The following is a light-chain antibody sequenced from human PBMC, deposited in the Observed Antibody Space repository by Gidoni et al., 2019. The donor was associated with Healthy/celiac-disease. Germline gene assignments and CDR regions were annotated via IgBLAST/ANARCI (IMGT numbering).Light chain of an antibody. Sequence: DIQMTQSPCSLSASVGDRVTIPCQASQDISNYLNWYQQKPGKAPKLLIYDASHLETGVPSRFSGSGSGTDFTFTIRSLQPEDIATYYCHQYDPLTFGPGTKVDIK. J-gene: IGKJ3*01. V-gene: IGKV1-33*01. CDR1: QDISNY. CDR2: DAS. CDR3: HQYDPLT.